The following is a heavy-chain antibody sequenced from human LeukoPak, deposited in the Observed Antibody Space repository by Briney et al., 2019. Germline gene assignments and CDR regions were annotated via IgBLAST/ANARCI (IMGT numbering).Heavy chain of an antibody. Sequence: GGSLRLSCAASGFTLRSNYMRGVRQAPGKGLEWVSVIYSGGSTYYADSVKGRFTISRDNSKNTLYLQMNSLRAEDTAVYYCARDMSYYDSTSDYWGQGTLVTVSS. CDR1: GFTLRSNY. D-gene: IGHD3-22*01. J-gene: IGHJ4*02. V-gene: IGHV3-66*01. CDR3: ARDMSYYDSTSDY. CDR2: IYSGGST.